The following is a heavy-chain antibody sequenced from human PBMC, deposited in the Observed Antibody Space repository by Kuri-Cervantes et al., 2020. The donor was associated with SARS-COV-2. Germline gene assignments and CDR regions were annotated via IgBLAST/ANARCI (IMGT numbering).Heavy chain of an antibody. V-gene: IGHV3-11*04. D-gene: IGHD6-6*01. J-gene: IGHJ6*03. CDR1: GFTFSDYY. CDR3: TRVARRVSLYYYYMDV. Sequence: GESLKISCAASGFTFSDYYMSWIRQAPGKGLEWVSYISSSGSTIYYADSVKGRFTISRDNAKNTLYLQMNSLRAEDTAVYYCTRVARRVSLYYYYMDVWGEGTTVTVSS. CDR2: ISSSGSTI.